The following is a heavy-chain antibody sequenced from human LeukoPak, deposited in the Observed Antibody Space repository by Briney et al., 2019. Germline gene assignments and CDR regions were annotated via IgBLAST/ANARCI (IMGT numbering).Heavy chain of an antibody. Sequence: PGESLTNSCKGSGYSFTSYWIGWVRHMPGKGLEWMGIIYPGDSATTYSPSFQGQVTISADKSISTAYLQWSSLKASDTAIYYCARRGSGSYFDYWGQGSLVTVSS. V-gene: IGHV5-51*01. J-gene: IGHJ4*02. CDR2: IYPGDSAT. CDR1: GYSFTSYW. D-gene: IGHD1-26*01. CDR3: ARRGSGSYFDY.